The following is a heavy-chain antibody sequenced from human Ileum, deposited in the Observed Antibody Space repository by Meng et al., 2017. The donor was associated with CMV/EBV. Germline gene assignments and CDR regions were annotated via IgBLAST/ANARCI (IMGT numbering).Heavy chain of an antibody. CDR1: GDAFSRDVW. J-gene: IGHJ4*02. V-gene: IGHV4-4*02. CDR3: GRNGYYSLDY. Sequence: RTCAVAGDAFSRDVWWSWVRQPPGKGLEWIGEMHHGGTTTYNPSLKSRVTISLDESKSEFSLRLTSPTAADTALYYCGRNGYYSLDYWGQGTLVTVSS. CDR2: MHHGGTT. D-gene: IGHD3-22*01.